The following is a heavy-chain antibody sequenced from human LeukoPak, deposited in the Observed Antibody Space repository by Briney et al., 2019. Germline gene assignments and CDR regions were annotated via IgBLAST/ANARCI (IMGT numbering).Heavy chain of an antibody. CDR2: IYSSGST. D-gene: IGHD6-19*01. CDR1: GGSISSSPYY. Sequence: SETLSLTCTVSGGSISSSPYYWTWIRQPPGKGLEWIGNIYSSGSTYYNPSLKIRVTISVDTSKNQFSLKLSSVTAADTAVYYCATYSSGWYYFDYWGQGTLVTVSS. CDR3: ATYSSGWYYFDY. J-gene: IGHJ4*02. V-gene: IGHV4-39*01.